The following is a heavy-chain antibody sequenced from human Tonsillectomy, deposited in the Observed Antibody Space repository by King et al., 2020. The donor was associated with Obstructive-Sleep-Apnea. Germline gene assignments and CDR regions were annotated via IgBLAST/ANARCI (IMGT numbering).Heavy chain of an antibody. CDR1: GASIGSGGHY. J-gene: IGHJ4*02. CDR2: IHHSGTT. D-gene: IGHD6-19*01. CDR3: ARFEIAVAGFDY. V-gene: IGHV4-31*03. Sequence: QLQESGPGLVKPSQTLSLTCTVSGASIGSGGHYWSWIRQHPGKGLECFGYIHHSGTTCYNPSLKSRLAISVDTSKNQFSLKLISVTAADTAVYYCARFEIAVAGFDYWGQGTLVTVSS.